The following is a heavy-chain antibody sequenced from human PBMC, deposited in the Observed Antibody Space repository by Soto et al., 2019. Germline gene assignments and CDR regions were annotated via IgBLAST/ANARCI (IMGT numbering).Heavy chain of an antibody. CDR1: GYIFSANY. D-gene: IGHD2-2*01. V-gene: IGHV1-2*02. CDR3: ARVVPGAEAWFGP. Sequence: ASVKVSCKASGYIFSANYIHWVRQAPGQGLGWLGWINPHSGATNYAQKFLGRVTMSADTSASTAYMDLARLKSDDTAVYYCARVVPGAEAWFGPWGQGTLVTVSS. J-gene: IGHJ5*02. CDR2: INPHSGAT.